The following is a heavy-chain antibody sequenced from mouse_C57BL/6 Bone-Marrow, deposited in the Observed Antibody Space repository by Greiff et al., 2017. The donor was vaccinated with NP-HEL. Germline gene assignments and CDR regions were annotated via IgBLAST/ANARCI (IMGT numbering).Heavy chain of an antibody. CDR3: ARWLLRYAMDY. Sequence: QVQLQQSGAELARPGASVKLSCKASGYTFTSYGISWVKQSTGQGLEWIGEIYPRSGNTYYNEKFKGKATLTADKSSSTAYMELRSLTSEDSAVYVCARWLLRYAMDYWGQGTSVTVSA. D-gene: IGHD2-3*01. V-gene: IGHV1-81*01. CDR1: GYTFTSYG. CDR2: IYPRSGNT. J-gene: IGHJ4*01.